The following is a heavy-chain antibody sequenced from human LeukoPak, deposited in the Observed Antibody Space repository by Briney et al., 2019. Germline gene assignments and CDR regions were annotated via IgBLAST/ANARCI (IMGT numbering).Heavy chain of an antibody. V-gene: IGHV3-21*01. CDR1: GFTFSSYS. Sequence: PGGSLRLSCAASGFTFSSYSMNWVRQAPGKGLEWVSSISSSSSYIHYADSVKGRFTISRDNAKNSLYLQMNSLRAEDTAVYYCARERYKGFDYWGQGTLVTVSS. J-gene: IGHJ4*02. CDR3: ARERYKGFDY. D-gene: IGHD1-1*01. CDR2: ISSSSSYI.